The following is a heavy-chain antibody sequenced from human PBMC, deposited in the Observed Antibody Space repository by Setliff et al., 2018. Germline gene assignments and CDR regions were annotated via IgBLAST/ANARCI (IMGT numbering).Heavy chain of an antibody. CDR2: INTNTGNP. Sequence: ASVKVSCKASGYTLNNYAMNWVRQAPGQRLEWMGWINTNTGNPSCAQDFTGRLVFSLDTSVSTAYLQISSLKAEDSAVYYCARASRFGTTVWKGDYYMDVWGKGTTVTVSS. J-gene: IGHJ6*03. CDR3: ARASRFGTTVWKGDYYMDV. V-gene: IGHV7-4-1*02. CDR1: GYTLNNYA. D-gene: IGHD4-4*01.